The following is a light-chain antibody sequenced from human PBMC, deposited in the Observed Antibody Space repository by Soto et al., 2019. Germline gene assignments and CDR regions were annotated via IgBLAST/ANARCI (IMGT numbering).Light chain of an antibody. CDR2: DVS. V-gene: IGLV2-11*01. CDR1: SSDVGGYNY. J-gene: IGLJ2*01. Sequence: QYALTQPRSVSGSPGQSITISCTGTSSDVGGYNYVSWYQQHPGKAPKLMIYDVSKRPSGVSDRFSGSKSGNTASLTISGLQAEDEADYYCCSYAGSYTFVVFGGGTKLTVL. CDR3: CSYAGSYTFVV.